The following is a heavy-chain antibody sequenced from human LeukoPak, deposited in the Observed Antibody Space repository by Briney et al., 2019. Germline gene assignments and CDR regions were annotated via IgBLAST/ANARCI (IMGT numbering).Heavy chain of an antibody. Sequence: PSETLSLTCTVSGGSISSGSYYWGWIRQPAGKGLEWIGRIYTSGSTNYNPSLKSRVTISVDTSKNQFSLKLSFVTAADTAVYYCARDCGGDCYGAVDPWGQGTLVTVSS. CDR3: ARDCGGDCYGAVDP. CDR1: GGSISSGSYY. D-gene: IGHD2-21*01. V-gene: IGHV4-61*02. J-gene: IGHJ5*02. CDR2: IYTSGST.